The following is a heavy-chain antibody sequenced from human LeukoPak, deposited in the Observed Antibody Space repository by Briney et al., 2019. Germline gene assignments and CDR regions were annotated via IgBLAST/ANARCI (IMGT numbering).Heavy chain of an antibody. V-gene: IGHV1-2*02. CDR3: AREAQQQLVLWFDP. CDR1: GYTFTGYY. D-gene: IGHD6-13*01. J-gene: IGHJ5*02. CDR2: INPNSGGT. Sequence: ASVKVSCKASGYTFTGYYMHWVRQAPGQGLEWMGWINPNSGGTNYAQKFQGRVTMTRDTSISTAYMELSRLRSDDTTVYYCAREAQQQLVLWFDPWGQGTLVTVSS.